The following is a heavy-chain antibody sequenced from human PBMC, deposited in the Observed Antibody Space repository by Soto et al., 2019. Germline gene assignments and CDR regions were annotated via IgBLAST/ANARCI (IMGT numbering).Heavy chain of an antibody. CDR1: GFIFKMYW. Sequence: GGSLRLSCAASGFIFKMYWMHWVRQSPGKVLVWISRIYNDGTYSDYADSVRGRFTISRDNVNDTLYLQMNNLRAEDSGLYYCTRGPRPISTGTGAYWGQGTHVTVSS. CDR3: TRGPRPISTGTGAY. CDR2: IYNDGTYS. V-gene: IGHV3-74*01. J-gene: IGHJ4*02. D-gene: IGHD3-10*01.